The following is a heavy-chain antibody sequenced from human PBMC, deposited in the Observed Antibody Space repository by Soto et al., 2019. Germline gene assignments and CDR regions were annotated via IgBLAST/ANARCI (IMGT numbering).Heavy chain of an antibody. J-gene: IGHJ6*02. CDR3: ARDMALVPAGAHGVDL. CDR2: ISYDGIAR. D-gene: IGHD2-2*01. V-gene: IGHV3-30*04. Sequence: HPGGSLRLSCAASGFIFSTYAMHWVRQAPGKGLEWVAIISYDGIARYHAASVRGRFTISRDQSKNTLYLQMNSLRDEDTAVYYCARDMALVPAGAHGVDLWGQGTMVTVSS. CDR1: GFIFSTYA.